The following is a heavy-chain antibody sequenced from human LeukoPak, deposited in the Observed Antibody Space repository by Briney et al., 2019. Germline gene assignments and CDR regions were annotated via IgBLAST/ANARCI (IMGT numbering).Heavy chain of an antibody. CDR1: GFSLSDYP. V-gene: IGHV3-23*01. Sequence: GDSLRLSCVASGFSLSDYPMTWVRQSPGRGLEWVSTIGGSDDTYYADSVKGRFTISRDTSKNTLYLQIHSLGAEDTAVYYCARSRVVDRRGYFDFWGQGTLVTPSS. CDR2: IGGSDDT. D-gene: IGHD2-15*01. J-gene: IGHJ4*02. CDR3: ARSRVVDRRGYFDF.